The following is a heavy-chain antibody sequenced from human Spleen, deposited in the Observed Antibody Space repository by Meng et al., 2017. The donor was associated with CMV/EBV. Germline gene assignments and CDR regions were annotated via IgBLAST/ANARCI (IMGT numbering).Heavy chain of an antibody. J-gene: IGHJ4*02. CDR1: GYKFTRYW. Sequence: GESLKISCKSSGYKFTRYWIGWVRQMPGKGLEWMGIIYPGNSDTTYSPSFQGQVTISDNKSTSAAYLQWSSLKASDTAIYYCARHVSAATPFDYWGQGTLVTVSS. V-gene: IGHV5-51*01. CDR2: IYPGNSDT. CDR3: ARHVSAATPFDY. D-gene: IGHD2-2*02.